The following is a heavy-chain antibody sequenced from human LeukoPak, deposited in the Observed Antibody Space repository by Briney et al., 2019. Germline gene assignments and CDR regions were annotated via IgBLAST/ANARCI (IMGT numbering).Heavy chain of an antibody. Sequence: GGSLRLSCAASGFTFNSYIMNWVRQAPGKGLEWVSSISSSNDYIYYADSVRGRFTISRDNAKNSVFLQMNSPRAEDTAVYYCARDFEERGYYLADFDYWGQGTLVTVSS. J-gene: IGHJ4*02. CDR1: GFTFNSYI. D-gene: IGHD3-22*01. CDR3: ARDFEERGYYLADFDY. CDR2: ISSSNDYI. V-gene: IGHV3-21*01.